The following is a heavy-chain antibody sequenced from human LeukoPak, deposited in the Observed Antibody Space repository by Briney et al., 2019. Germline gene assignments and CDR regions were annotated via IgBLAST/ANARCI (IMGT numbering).Heavy chain of an antibody. D-gene: IGHD2-2*01. CDR2: IIPIFGTA. V-gene: IGHV1-69*05. CDR1: GGTFSSYA. J-gene: IGHJ5*02. Sequence: SVKVSCKASGGTFSSYAISWVRQAPGQGLEWMGRIIPIFGTANYAQMFQGRVTITTDESTSTAYMELSSLRSEDTAVYYCARSHIGYCSSTRCPAAWFDPWGQGTLVTVSS. CDR3: ARSHIGYCSSTRCPAAWFDP.